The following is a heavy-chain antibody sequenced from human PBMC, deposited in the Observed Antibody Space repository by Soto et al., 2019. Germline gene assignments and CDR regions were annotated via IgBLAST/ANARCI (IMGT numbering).Heavy chain of an antibody. V-gene: IGHV4-59*01. D-gene: IGHD1-1*01. CDR2: IYYSGST. Sequence: QVQLQESGPGLVKPSETLSLTCTVSGGSISSYYWSWIRQPPGKGLVWIGYIYYSGSTNYNPSLKSRVSISVDTSKNQFSLKLSSVTAADTAVYYCARVGTGTTLDDWGQVPLVTVSS. CDR1: GGSISSYY. CDR3: ARVGTGTTLDD. J-gene: IGHJ4*02.